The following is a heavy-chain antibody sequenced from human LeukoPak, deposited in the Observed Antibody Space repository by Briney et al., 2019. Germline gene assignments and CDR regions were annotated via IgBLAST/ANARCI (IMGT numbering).Heavy chain of an antibody. CDR2: IYHSGST. CDR3: ARDWDGSGSHDY. J-gene: IGHJ4*02. CDR1: GGSISSGGYY. V-gene: IGHV4-30-2*01. D-gene: IGHD3-10*01. Sequence: SETLSLTCTVSGGSISSGGYYWSWIRQPPGKGLEWIGYIYHSGSTYYNPSLKSRVTISVDRSKNQFSLKLSSVTAADTAVYYCARDWDGSGSHDYWGQGTLVTVSS.